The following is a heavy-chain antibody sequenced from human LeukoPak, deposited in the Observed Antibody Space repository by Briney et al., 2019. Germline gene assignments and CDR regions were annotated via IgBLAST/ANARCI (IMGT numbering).Heavy chain of an antibody. D-gene: IGHD3-10*01. CDR3: VRESRTDYYGDF. CDR2: ISGSGGNT. V-gene: IGHV3-23*01. CDR1: GFTFSSYA. Sequence: PGGSLRLSCAASGFTFSSYAMSWVRQAPGKGLEWVSVISGSGGNTYYADSVKGRFTISRDNSKNTLYLQMNSLRAEDTAVYYCVRESRTDYYGDFWGQGTLVTVSS. J-gene: IGHJ4*02.